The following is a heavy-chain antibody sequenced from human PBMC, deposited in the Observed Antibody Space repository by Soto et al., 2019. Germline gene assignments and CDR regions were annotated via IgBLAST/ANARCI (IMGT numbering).Heavy chain of an antibody. Sequence: EVQLLESGGGLVQPGGSLRLSCAASGFTFSDYALIWVRQTPGKGLEWVSGISTGGTTTYYADSVKGRFTISRDNSNNTPYLRLNNLRAEDTAVYYCAKSQDDILSGSDFWGQGSRVTVSS. D-gene: IGHD3-9*01. J-gene: IGHJ4*02. CDR1: GFTFSDYA. CDR3: AKSQDDILSGSDF. CDR2: ISTGGTTT. V-gene: IGHV3-23*01.